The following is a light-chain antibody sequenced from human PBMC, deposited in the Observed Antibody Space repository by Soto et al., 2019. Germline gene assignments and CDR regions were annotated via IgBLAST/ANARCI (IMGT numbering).Light chain of an antibody. CDR2: EVS. V-gene: IGLV2-14*01. CDR3: SSYTTSNTLV. Sequence: QSALTQPASVSGSPGQSITISCTGTSSDVGANTYVSWYQQHPGKAPKLMIFEVSDRPSGVSNRFSGSKSGNTASLTISGLQAEDEGDYYCSSYTTSNTLVFGGGTKLTVL. J-gene: IGLJ2*01. CDR1: SSDVGANTY.